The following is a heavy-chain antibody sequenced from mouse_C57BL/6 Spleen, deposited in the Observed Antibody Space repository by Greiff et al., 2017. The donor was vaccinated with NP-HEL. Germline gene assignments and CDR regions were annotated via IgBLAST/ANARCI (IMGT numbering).Heavy chain of an antibody. CDR3: ARVRNYVYAMDY. D-gene: IGHD2-1*01. Sequence: VQLQQSGPGLVKPSQSLSLTCSVTGYSITSGYYWNWIRQFPGNKLEWMGYISYDGSNNYNPSLKNRISITRDTSKNQFFLKLNSVTTEDTATYYCARVRNYVYAMDYWGQGTSVTVSS. CDR2: ISYDGSN. CDR1: GYSITSGYY. V-gene: IGHV3-6*01. J-gene: IGHJ4*01.